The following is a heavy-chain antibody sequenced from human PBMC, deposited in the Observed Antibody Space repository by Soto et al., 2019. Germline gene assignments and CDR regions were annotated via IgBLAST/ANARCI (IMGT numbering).Heavy chain of an antibody. D-gene: IGHD4-4*01. CDR3: ARGRYSNSGRYYYGMDG. CDR1: GGSFSGYY. CDR2: INHSGST. Sequence: SETLSLTCAVYGGSFSGYYWSWIRQPPGKGLEWIGEINHSGSTNYNPSLKSRVTISVDTSKNQFSLKLSSVTAADTAVYYCARGRYSNSGRYYYGMDGWGKGSTATV. J-gene: IGHJ6*04. V-gene: IGHV4-34*01.